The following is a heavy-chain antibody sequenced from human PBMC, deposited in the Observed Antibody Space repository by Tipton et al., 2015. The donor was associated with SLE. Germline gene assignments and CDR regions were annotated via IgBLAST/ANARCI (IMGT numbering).Heavy chain of an antibody. Sequence: GSLRLSCAASGFTFSSYEMNWVRQAPGKGLEWVSYIGSSGSTIYYAASVKGLITISRDNAKHSLYLQMNSLRAEDTAVYYCATHIVVVTANGDFQHWGQGTLVTVSS. CDR2: IGSSGSTI. CDR1: GFTFSSYE. J-gene: IGHJ1*01. V-gene: IGHV3-48*03. D-gene: IGHD2-21*02. CDR3: ATHIVVVTANGDFQH.